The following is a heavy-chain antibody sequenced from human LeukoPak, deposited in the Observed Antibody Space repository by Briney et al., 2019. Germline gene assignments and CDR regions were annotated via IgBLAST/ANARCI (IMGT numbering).Heavy chain of an antibody. D-gene: IGHD3-22*01. J-gene: IGHJ4*02. CDR3: ARGKSSGYYHGDDPYVDY. CDR2: MYGGGTT. Sequence: GGSLRLSRAASGFIVSSNYMSWVRQAPGKGLEWVSVMYGGGTTYYADSVKGRFTISRDNSKNTLYLQMNSLRAEDTAVYYCARGKSSGYYHGDDPYVDYWGQGTLVTVSS. CDR1: GFIVSSNY. V-gene: IGHV3-53*01.